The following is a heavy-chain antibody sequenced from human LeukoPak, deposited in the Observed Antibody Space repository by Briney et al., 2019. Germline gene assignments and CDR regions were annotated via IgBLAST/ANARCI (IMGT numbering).Heavy chain of an antibody. Sequence: GGSLRLSCAASGFTFSSYAMSWVRQAPGKGLEWVSAISGSGGSTYYADSVKGRFTISRDNSKNTLYLRMNSLRAEDTAVYYRATFSPRGDGYNYFYFDYWGQGTLVTVSS. D-gene: IGHD5-24*01. V-gene: IGHV3-23*01. CDR3: ATFSPRGDGYNYFYFDY. J-gene: IGHJ4*02. CDR1: GFTFSSYA. CDR2: ISGSGGST.